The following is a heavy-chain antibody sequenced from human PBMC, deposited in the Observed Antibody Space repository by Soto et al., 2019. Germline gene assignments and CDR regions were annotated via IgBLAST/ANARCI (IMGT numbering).Heavy chain of an antibody. CDR2: TGATGRTT. J-gene: IGHJ4*02. V-gene: IGHV3-23*01. D-gene: IGHD1-20*01. CDR3: ATVHNTSRSFDY. CDR1: GFTFNIYA. Sequence: GGSLRLSCAASGFTFNIYAMTWVRQVPGKGLEWVSTTGATGRTTYYSDSVKGRFTVSRDNSKNTLDLQMSNLRAEDTAVYYCATVHNTSRSFDYWGQGTLVTVSS.